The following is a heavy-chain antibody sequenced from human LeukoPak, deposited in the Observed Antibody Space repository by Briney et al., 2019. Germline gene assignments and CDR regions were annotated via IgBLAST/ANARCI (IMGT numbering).Heavy chain of an antibody. CDR2: MYSGGST. V-gene: IGHV3-53*01. Sequence: PGGSLRLSCAASGFTVSTNFMSWVRQAPGKGLECVSFMYSGGSTYYADSVKGRFTISRDTSKNTLYLQMNSLRAEDTALYYCAKAKTSPGFPFKHWGLGTLVVVSA. J-gene: IGHJ1*01. CDR1: GFTVSTNF. D-gene: IGHD3-9*01. CDR3: AKAKTSPGFPFKH.